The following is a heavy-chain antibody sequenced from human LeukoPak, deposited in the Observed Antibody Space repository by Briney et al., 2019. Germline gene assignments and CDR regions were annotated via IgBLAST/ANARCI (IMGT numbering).Heavy chain of an antibody. CDR2: INPNSGGT. CDR1: GYTFTGYY. Sequence: ASVKVSCTASGYTFTGYYMHWVRQAPGQGLEWMGWINPNSGGTNYAQKFQGRVTMTRDTSISTAYMELSRLRSDDTAVYYCARASSWYYYGMDVWGQGTTVTVSS. J-gene: IGHJ6*02. V-gene: IGHV1-2*02. CDR3: ARASSWYYYGMDV. D-gene: IGHD6-13*01.